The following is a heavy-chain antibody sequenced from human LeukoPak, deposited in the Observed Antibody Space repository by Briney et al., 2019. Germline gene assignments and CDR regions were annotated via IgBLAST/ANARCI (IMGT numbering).Heavy chain of an antibody. Sequence: ASVKVSYKASGYTFTGYYMNWVRQAPGQGLEWMGWINPNSGGTNYAQKFQGRVTMTGDTSISTAYMDLSSLRSDDTAVYYCANSVAYSPFDYWGQGTLVTVSS. D-gene: IGHD6-19*01. CDR2: INPNSGGT. CDR3: ANSVAYSPFDY. CDR1: GYTFTGYY. J-gene: IGHJ4*02. V-gene: IGHV1-2*02.